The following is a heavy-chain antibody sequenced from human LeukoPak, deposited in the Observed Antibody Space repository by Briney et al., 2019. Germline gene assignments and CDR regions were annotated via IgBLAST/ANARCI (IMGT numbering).Heavy chain of an antibody. CDR2: IIPIFGTA. CDR1: GYTFTSYD. V-gene: IGHV1-69*06. CDR3: ARAGPAAESYYYYYMDV. Sequence: ASVKVSCKASGYTFTSYDISWVRQAPGQGLEWMGGIIPIFGTANYAQKFQGRVTITADKSTSTAYMELSSLRSEDTAVYYCARAGPAAESYYYYYMDVWGKGTTVTVSS. D-gene: IGHD6-13*01. J-gene: IGHJ6*03.